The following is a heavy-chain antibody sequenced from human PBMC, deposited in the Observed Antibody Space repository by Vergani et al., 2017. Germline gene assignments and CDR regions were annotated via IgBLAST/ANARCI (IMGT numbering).Heavy chain of an antibody. Sequence: QVHLVESGGGVVQPGRSLRLSCVVSGFTSGYYGMHWVRQAPGKGLEWVAVISYDGTQKYYADSVKGRFTISRDNSKSTLYLQMNSLRTEDTAVYYCARGQWLPTLSFDYWGQGTLVTVSS. CDR1: GFTSGYYG. V-gene: IGHV3-30*03. D-gene: IGHD6-19*01. J-gene: IGHJ4*02. CDR3: ARGQWLPTLSFDY. CDR2: ISYDGTQK.